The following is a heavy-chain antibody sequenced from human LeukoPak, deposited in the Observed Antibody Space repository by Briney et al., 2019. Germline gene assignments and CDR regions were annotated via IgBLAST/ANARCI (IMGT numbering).Heavy chain of an antibody. CDR1: GFTFSSYA. CDR3: AKASSGSYWGGYFDY. Sequence: PGGSLRLSCSASGFTFSSYAMHWVRQAPGKGLEWVAVISYDGSNKYYADSVKGRFTISRDNSKNTLYLQMNSLRAEDTAVYYCAKASSGSYWGGYFDYWGQGDLVTVSS. D-gene: IGHD1-26*01. V-gene: IGHV3-30*18. J-gene: IGHJ4*02. CDR2: ISYDGSNK.